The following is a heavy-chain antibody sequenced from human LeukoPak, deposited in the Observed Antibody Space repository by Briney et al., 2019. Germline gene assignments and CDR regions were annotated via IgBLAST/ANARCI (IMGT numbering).Heavy chain of an antibody. CDR2: IYYTGST. CDR3: TAEKNGSPHY. V-gene: IGHV4-39*07. Sequence: SETLSLTCTVSRGSVSSSTYYWSWVRQPPGKGLEGIASIYYTGSTYYNPSLKSRVTISLAMSKNEFFLTMTSVTAADTAVYFCTAEKNGSPHYWGQGTQVTVSS. D-gene: IGHD2-8*01. J-gene: IGHJ4*02. CDR1: RGSVSSSTYY.